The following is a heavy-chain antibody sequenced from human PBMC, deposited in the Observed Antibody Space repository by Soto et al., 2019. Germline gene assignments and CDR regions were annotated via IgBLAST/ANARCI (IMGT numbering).Heavy chain of an antibody. Sequence: GGSLRLSCAASGFTFSSYAMSWVRQAPGKGLEWVSAISGSGGSTYYADSVKGRFTISRDNSKNTLYLQMNSLRAEDAAVYYCARIPSSYSRGQDAFDIWGQGTMVTVSS. V-gene: IGHV3-23*01. D-gene: IGHD1-26*01. CDR3: ARIPSSYSRGQDAFDI. CDR2: ISGSGGST. J-gene: IGHJ3*02. CDR1: GFTFSSYA.